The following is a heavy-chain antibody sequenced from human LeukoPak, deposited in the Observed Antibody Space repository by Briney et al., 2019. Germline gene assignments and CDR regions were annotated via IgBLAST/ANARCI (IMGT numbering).Heavy chain of an antibody. D-gene: IGHD1-1*01. CDR1: DYTFTTYG. V-gene: IGHV1-18*01. J-gene: IGHJ3*02. Sequence: ASVKVSCKTSDYTFTTYGITWVRQAPGQGLEWMGWISPYNGNTNYAQKVQGRVTMTTDTSTSTAYMELRSLTSDDTAVYYCARNPTGTTAFDIWGQGTMVTVSS. CDR2: ISPYNGNT. CDR3: ARNPTGTTAFDI.